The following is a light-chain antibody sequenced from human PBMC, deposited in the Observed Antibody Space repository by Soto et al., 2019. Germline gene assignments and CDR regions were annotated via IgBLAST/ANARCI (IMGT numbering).Light chain of an antibody. Sequence: EIVLTQSPGTLSLSPGERATLSCRASQSVNNNYLAWYQQKPGQAPRLLIYGASRRATGIPDRFSGSGSGTAFTLTISRLEPEDFAVYSCQHYGSSPLTFGGGTKVEIK. CDR1: QSVNNNY. CDR2: GAS. V-gene: IGKV3-20*01. CDR3: QHYGSSPLT. J-gene: IGKJ4*01.